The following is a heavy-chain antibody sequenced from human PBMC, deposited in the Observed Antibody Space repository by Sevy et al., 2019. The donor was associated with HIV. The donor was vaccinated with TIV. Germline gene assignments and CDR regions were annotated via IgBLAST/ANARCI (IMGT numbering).Heavy chain of an antibody. CDR1: GFTFSKYS. CDR2: LSFGCGEI. J-gene: IGHJ4*02. CDR3: AREGCTKPQDY. V-gene: IGHV3-23*01. D-gene: IGHD2-8*01. Sequence: GGSLRLSCAASGFTFSKYSMSWVRQPPGKGLEWVSTLSFGCGEINYADSVKGRFTISRDNSKSLVYLQMNNLRPEDTAVYYCAREGCTKPQDYWGQGTLVTVSS.